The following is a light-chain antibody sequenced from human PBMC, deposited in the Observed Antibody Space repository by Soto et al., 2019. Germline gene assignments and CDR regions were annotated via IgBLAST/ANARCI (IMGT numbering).Light chain of an antibody. CDR1: SSDVGGYNY. Sequence: QSALTQPASVSGSPGQSITISCTGTSSDVGGYNYVSWYQQHPDKAPKLMIYDVSNRPSGVSNRFSGSKSGNTASLTISGLQAADEADYYCSSYTASSAPYVFGTGTKVTVL. V-gene: IGLV2-14*01. CDR2: DVS. J-gene: IGLJ1*01. CDR3: SSYTASSAPYV.